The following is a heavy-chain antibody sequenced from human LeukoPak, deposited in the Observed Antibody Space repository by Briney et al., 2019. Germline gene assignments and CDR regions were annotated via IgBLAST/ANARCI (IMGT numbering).Heavy chain of an antibody. CDR1: GFSFTNYA. CDR2: ISYDGSNK. V-gene: IGHV3-30-3*01. CDR3: AREDYSNYGDY. J-gene: IGHJ4*02. Sequence: GGSLRLSCAASGFSFTNYAIHWVRQAPGKGLEWVAVISYDGSNKYYADSVKGRFTISRDNAKNSLYLQMNSLRAEDTAVYYCAREDYSNYGDYWGQGTLVTVSS. D-gene: IGHD4-11*01.